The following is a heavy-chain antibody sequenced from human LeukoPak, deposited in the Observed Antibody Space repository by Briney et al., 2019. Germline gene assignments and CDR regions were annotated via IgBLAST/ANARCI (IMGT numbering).Heavy chain of an antibody. CDR1: GSTFSRSW. V-gene: IGHV3-7*01. CDR2: MRLAGGVT. Sequence: AGGSLRLSCAASGSTFSRSWMSWVRQAPGKGLGWVALMRLAGGVTYYVESVKGRFTISRDNTKNLLYLQMNSLRAEDTAVYYCARDHIAAAGFDYWGQGTLVTVSS. J-gene: IGHJ4*02. D-gene: IGHD6-13*01. CDR3: ARDHIAAAGFDY.